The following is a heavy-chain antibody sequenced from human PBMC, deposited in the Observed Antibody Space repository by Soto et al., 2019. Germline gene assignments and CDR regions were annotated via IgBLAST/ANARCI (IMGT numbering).Heavy chain of an antibody. V-gene: IGHV4-30-4*01. CDR1: GGSISSGDYY. J-gene: IGHJ4*02. CDR2: IYYSGST. Sequence: QVQLQESGPGLVKPSQTLSLTCTVSGGSISSGDYYWSWIRQPPGKGLEWIGYIYYSGSTYYNPSLKSRVTISVDTSKNQFSLKLSSLTAADTAVYYCARVAPAIKDTAMDDYWGQGTLVTVSS. CDR3: ARVAPAIKDTAMDDY. D-gene: IGHD5-18*01.